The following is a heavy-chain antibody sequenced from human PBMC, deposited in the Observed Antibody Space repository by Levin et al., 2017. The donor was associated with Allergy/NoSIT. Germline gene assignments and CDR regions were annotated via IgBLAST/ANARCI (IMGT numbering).Heavy chain of an antibody. J-gene: IGHJ4*02. CDR3: AKIASSWYYFDY. V-gene: IGHV3-9*01. CDR2: ISWNSGSI. CDR1: GFTLDDYA. D-gene: IGHD6-13*01. Sequence: GGSLRLSCAASGFTLDDYAMHWVRQAPGKGLEWVSGISWNSGSIGYADSVKGRFTISRDNAKNSLYLQMNSLRAEDTALYYCAKIASSWYYFDYWGQGTLVTVSS.